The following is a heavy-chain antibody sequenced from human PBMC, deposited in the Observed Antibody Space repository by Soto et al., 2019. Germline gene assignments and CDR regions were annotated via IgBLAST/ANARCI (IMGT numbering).Heavy chain of an antibody. D-gene: IGHD2-15*01. CDR3: ARDGYCSGGSCYSGLAFDI. V-gene: IGHV1-18*01. CDR2: VSAYNGIT. Sequence: QVHLVQSGAEVKKPGASVKVSCQASGYIFTSYGFTWVRQAPGQGLECMGWVSAYNGITNYAQKLQGRVTMTTDTSTSTAYMELRSLRSDDTAVYYCARDGYCSGGSCYSGLAFDIWGQGTMVTVSS. J-gene: IGHJ3*02. CDR1: GYIFTSYG.